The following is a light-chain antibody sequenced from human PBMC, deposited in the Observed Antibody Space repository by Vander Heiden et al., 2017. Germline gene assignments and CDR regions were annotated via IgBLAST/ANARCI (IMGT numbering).Light chain of an antibody. CDR1: KLADHY. J-gene: IGLJ2*01. CDR3: QAWESSTAHVV. V-gene: IGLV3-1*01. CDR2: QDS. Sequence: SYELTQPPSVSVSPGQTASITCSGAKLADHYACWYQQKPGQSPVLVIYQDSKRRSGIPERFSGSNSGNTATLTTSGTQAMDEADYYCQAWESSTAHVVFGGGTKLTVL.